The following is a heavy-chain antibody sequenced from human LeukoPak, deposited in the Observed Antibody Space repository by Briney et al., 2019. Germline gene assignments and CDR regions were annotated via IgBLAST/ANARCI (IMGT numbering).Heavy chain of an antibody. J-gene: IGHJ5*02. Sequence: PSETLSLTCTVSGGSISSYYWSWIRQPPGKGLEWIGYIYYSGSTNYNPSLKSRVTISVDTSKNQFSLKLSSVTAADTAVYYCARVARYDFLFDPWGQGTLVTVSS. CDR3: ARVARYDFLFDP. V-gene: IGHV4-59*01. CDR1: GGSISSYY. D-gene: IGHD3-3*01. CDR2: IYYSGST.